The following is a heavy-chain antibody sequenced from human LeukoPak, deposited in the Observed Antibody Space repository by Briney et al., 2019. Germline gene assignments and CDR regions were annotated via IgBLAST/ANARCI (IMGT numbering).Heavy chain of an antibody. CDR3: AREGVRFLFDP. J-gene: IGHJ5*02. CDR2: IWYDGSNK. D-gene: IGHD3-3*01. V-gene: IGHV3-33*08. Sequence: GGSLRLSCAASGFTFSSYGMHWVRQAPGKGLEWVAFIWYDGSNKYYGDSAKGRFTISRDNSKSTLYLQMNSLRAEDTAVYYCAREGVRFLFDPWGQGTLVTVSS. CDR1: GFTFSSYG.